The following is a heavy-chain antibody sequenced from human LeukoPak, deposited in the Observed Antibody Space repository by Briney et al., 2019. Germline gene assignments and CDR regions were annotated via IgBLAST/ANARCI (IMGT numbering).Heavy chain of an antibody. D-gene: IGHD3-22*01. V-gene: IGHV3-23*01. CDR1: GFIFSSYA. CDR2: ISDSGVST. J-gene: IGHJ4*02. CDR3: AKDDSGGYFPDF. Sequence: GGSLRLSCAASGFIFSSYAMSWVRQAPGKGLEWVSTISDSGVSTYYADSVMGRFTISRDNSKNTLYLQMSSLRAEDTALYYCAKDDSGGYFPDFWGRGTLVTVSS.